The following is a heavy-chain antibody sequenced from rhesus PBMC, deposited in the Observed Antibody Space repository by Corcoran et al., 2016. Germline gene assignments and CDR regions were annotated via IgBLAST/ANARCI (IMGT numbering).Heavy chain of an antibody. Sequence: QVQLQESGPGLVNPSETLSLTCAVSGGSFSGGSEWNWVRKAPGKGLEWIGDITCSSGRANYHPSLKIRVTISKDTSKNQFSLRLTSVTAAATAVYYCGTRGRWSGNRFDVWGPGVLVIVSS. CDR2: ITCSSGRA. J-gene: IGHJ5-1*01. V-gene: IGHV4-76*01. CDR1: GGSFSGGSE. CDR3: GTRGRWSGNRFDV. D-gene: IGHD6-13*01.